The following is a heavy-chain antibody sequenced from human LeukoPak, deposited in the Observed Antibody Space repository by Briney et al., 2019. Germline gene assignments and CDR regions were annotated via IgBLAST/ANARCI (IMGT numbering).Heavy chain of an antibody. CDR2: IIPIFGTA. CDR3: AREGDYSPHWFDP. V-gene: IGHV1-69*05. Sequence: GASVKVSCKASGGTFSSYAISWVRQAPGQGLEWMGGIIPIFGTANYAQKFQGRVTITTDESTSTAYMELSSLRSEDTAVYYCAREGDYSPHWFDPWGQGTLVTVSS. CDR1: GGTFSSYA. D-gene: IGHD4-11*01. J-gene: IGHJ5*02.